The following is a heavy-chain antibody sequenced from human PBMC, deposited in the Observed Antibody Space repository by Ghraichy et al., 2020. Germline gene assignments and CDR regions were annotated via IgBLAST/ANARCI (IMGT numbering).Heavy chain of an antibody. Sequence: GSLRLSCAASGFTFSSYTMNWVRQAPGKGLEWVSYISTGSSYIYYADSVKGRFTISRDNAKSSLYLQMNSLRAEDTAVYYCARDLGASSLDYWGQGTLVTVSS. J-gene: IGHJ4*02. CDR1: GFTFSSYT. CDR3: ARDLGASSLDY. CDR2: ISTGSSYI. V-gene: IGHV3-21*01. D-gene: IGHD2-2*01.